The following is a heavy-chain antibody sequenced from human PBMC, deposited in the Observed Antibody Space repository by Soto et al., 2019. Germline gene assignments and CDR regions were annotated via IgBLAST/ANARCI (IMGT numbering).Heavy chain of an antibody. Sequence: QVQLQESGPGLVKPSQTLSLTCTVSGGSISSGGYYWSWIRQHPGKGLEWIGYIYYSGSTYYNPSLKSRVTISVDTSKNQFSLKLSSVTAADTAVYYCAGGGIADYYDSSGYDDAFDIWGQGTMVTVSS. J-gene: IGHJ3*02. CDR2: IYYSGST. D-gene: IGHD3-22*01. V-gene: IGHV4-31*03. CDR1: GGSISSGGYY. CDR3: AGGGIADYYDSSGYDDAFDI.